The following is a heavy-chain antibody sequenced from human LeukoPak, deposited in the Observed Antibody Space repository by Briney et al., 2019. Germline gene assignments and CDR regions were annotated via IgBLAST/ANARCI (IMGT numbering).Heavy chain of an antibody. CDR1: GGTFSSYA. D-gene: IGHD3-22*01. CDR2: IIPIFGTA. CDR3: AIPFTYYYDSSGLDY. Sequence: GASVKVSCKASGGTFSSYAISWVRQAPGQGLEWMGGIIPIFGTANYAQKLQGRVTMTTDTSTSTAYMELRSLRSDDTAVYYCAIPFTYYYDSSGLDYWGQGTLVTVSS. V-gene: IGHV1-69*05. J-gene: IGHJ4*02.